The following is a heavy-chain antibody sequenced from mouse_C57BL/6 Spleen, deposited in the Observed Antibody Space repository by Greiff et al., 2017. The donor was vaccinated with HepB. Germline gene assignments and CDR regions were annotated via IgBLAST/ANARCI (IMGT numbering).Heavy chain of an antibody. CDR2: IYPRYGST. J-gene: IGHJ2*01. V-gene: IGHV1-85*01. Sequence: QVQLKQSGPELVKPGASVKLSCKASGYTFTSYDINWVKQRPGQGLEWIGWIYPRYGSTKYNEKFKGKATLTVDTSSSTAYMELHSLTSEDSAVYFCARREDPEDYFDYWGQGTTLTVSS. CDR3: ARREDPEDYFDY. CDR1: GYTFTSYD.